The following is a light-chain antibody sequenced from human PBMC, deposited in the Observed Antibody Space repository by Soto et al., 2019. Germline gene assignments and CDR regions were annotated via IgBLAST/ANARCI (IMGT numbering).Light chain of an antibody. CDR2: AAF. CDR1: QSVRSNY. V-gene: IGKV3-20*01. Sequence: ELVLTQSPGTLSLSPGERATLSCRASQSVRSNYLAWYQHTPGQAPRLLIYAAFSRATSIPDRFSGSGSGTDFTLTINRLEPEDFAVYYCQQYGYSRWMFGQGTKVEIK. CDR3: QQYGYSRWM. J-gene: IGKJ1*01.